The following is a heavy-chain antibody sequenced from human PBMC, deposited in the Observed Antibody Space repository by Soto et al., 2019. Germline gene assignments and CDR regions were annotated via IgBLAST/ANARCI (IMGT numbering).Heavy chain of an antibody. CDR2: IYYSGST. D-gene: IGHD3-16*01. CDR1: GGSISSGGYY. V-gene: IGHV4-30-4*08. CDR3: ARVPWGYYYYGMDA. Sequence: TSETLSLTCTVSGGSISSGGYYWSWIRQHPGKGLEWIGYIYYSGSTYYNPSLKSRVTISVDTSKNQFSLKLSSVTAADTAVYYCARVPWGYYYYGMDAWGQGTTVTVSS. J-gene: IGHJ6*02.